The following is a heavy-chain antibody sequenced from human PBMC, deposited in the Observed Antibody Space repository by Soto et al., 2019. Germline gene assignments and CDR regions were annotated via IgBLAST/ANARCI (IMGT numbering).Heavy chain of an antibody. CDR1: GYSFTSYW. Sequence: PGESLKISCKGSGYSFTSYWIGWVRQMPGKGLEWMGIIYPGDPDTRYSPSFQGQVTISADKSISTAYLQWSSLKASDTAMYYCARPQRMIVVASWLPDYWGQGTLVTVSS. CDR2: IYPGDPDT. CDR3: ARPQRMIVVASWLPDY. D-gene: IGHD3-22*01. V-gene: IGHV5-51*01. J-gene: IGHJ4*02.